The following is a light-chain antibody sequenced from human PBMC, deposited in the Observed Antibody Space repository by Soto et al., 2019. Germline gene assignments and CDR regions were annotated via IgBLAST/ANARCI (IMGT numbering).Light chain of an antibody. CDR2: YDS. Sequence: SYELTQPPSMSVAPGKTARITCGGNNIGSKSVHWYQQKPGQAPVLVIYYDSDRPSGIPERFSGSNSGNTATLTISRVEAGDEADYYCQVWDSSSDLRVFGGGTKLTVL. CDR1: NIGSKS. CDR3: QVWDSSSDLRV. V-gene: IGLV3-21*04. J-gene: IGLJ2*01.